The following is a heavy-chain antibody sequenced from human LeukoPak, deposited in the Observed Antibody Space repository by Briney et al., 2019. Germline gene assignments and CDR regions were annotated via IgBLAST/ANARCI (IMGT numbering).Heavy chain of an antibody. V-gene: IGHV4-39*01. J-gene: IGHJ4*02. Sequence: SETLTLTCTVSGGSISSSSYYWGWIRQPPGKGLEWIGSIYYSGSTYYNPSLKSRVTISVDTSKNQFSLKLSPVTAADTAVYYCARHRYRGHGEGFYYWGQGSLVTLSS. CDR3: ARHRYRGHGEGFYY. CDR1: GGSISSSSYY. D-gene: IGHD4-17*01. CDR2: IYYSGST.